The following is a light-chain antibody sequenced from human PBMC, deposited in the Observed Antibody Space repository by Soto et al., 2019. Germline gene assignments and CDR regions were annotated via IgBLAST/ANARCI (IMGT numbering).Light chain of an antibody. CDR1: SSDVGGYNY. Sequence: QSALTQPASVSGSPGQSITISCTGTSSDVGGYNYVSWYQQHPGKAPKLMIYEVSKRPSGVSNRFSGSKSGNTASLTISGLQAEDEAYYYCNSFTSTSTDVFGSGTKLTVL. J-gene: IGLJ1*01. CDR2: EVS. CDR3: NSFTSTSTDV. V-gene: IGLV2-14*01.